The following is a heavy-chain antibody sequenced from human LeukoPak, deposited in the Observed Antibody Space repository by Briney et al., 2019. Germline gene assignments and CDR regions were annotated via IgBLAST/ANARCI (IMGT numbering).Heavy chain of an antibody. CDR3: VRDVGAVRGEVYFDY. CDR1: GFTFSTFA. J-gene: IGHJ4*02. Sequence: GGSLRLSCAASGFTFSTFAMHWVRLSPGKGLEWVSSITGSGPYMLYADSVKHRFTISRDNTKNLLYLEMNSLRAENTAMYFCVRDVGAVRGEVYFDYWGQGTLVTVSS. CDR2: ITGSGPYM. D-gene: IGHD3-10*01. V-gene: IGHV3-21*06.